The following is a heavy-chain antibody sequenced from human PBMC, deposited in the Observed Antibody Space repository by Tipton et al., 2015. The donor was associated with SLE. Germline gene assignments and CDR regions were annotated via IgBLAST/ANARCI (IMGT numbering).Heavy chain of an antibody. CDR2: INDSGST. CDR3: ARDREQWRVRGNSFDP. CDR1: DGSISTTNYY. Sequence: TLSLTCSVSDGSISTTNYYWGWLRQPPGKGLEWIGEINDSGSTNYNPSLKSRVTISVDTSKNQFSLKLGAVTAADTAVYYCARDREQWRVRGNSFDPWGQGTLVTVSS. J-gene: IGHJ5*02. V-gene: IGHV4-39*07. D-gene: IGHD6-19*01.